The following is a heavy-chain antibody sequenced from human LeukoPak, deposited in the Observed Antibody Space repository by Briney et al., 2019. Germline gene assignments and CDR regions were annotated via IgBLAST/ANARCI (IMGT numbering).Heavy chain of an antibody. D-gene: IGHD4-23*01. CDR2: IIPILGIA. CDR3: ALGGNLYYFDY. V-gene: IGHV1-69*04. CDR1: GGTFSSYA. Sequence: ASVKVSCKASGGTFSSYAISWVRQAPGQGLEWMGRIIPILGIANYAQKFQGRVTITADKSTSTAYMELSSLRSEDTAVYYCALGGNLYYFDYWGQGTLVTVSS. J-gene: IGHJ4*02.